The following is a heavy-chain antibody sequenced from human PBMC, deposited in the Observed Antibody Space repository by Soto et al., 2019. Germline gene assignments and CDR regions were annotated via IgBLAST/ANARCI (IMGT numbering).Heavy chain of an antibody. CDR3: AREANTIYAPHGLDV. J-gene: IGHJ6*02. D-gene: IGHD3-3*01. CDR1: GFPFDSYS. V-gene: IGHV3-21*01. Sequence: GGSLRLSCAVSGFPFDSYSMSWVRQAPGQGLEWLASLSSGSFYIFHADSIRGRFTIPRDDAKNLLFLQMNSLTIEDTATYYCAREANTIYAPHGLDVWGQGTAVTVSS. CDR2: LSSGSFYI.